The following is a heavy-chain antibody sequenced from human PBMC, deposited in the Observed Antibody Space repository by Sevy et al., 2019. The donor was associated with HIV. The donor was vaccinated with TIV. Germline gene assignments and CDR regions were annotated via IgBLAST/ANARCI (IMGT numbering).Heavy chain of an antibody. CDR1: GDSISSYY. Sequence: SETLSLTCTVSGDSISSYYWSWIRQPPGKGLEWIGYIYYSGSTNYNPSLKSRVTISIDTSKNQFSLKVGSVTAADTAVYYCARDRTTVYYYNGMDVWGQGTTVTVSS. CDR3: ARDRTTVYYYNGMDV. D-gene: IGHD4-4*01. V-gene: IGHV4-59*01. J-gene: IGHJ6*02. CDR2: IYYSGST.